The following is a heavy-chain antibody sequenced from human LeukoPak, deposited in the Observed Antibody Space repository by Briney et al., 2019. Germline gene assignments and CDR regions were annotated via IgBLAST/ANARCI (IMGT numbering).Heavy chain of an antibody. D-gene: IGHD4-11*01. Sequence: GSLRLSCAASGFTVSSNYMSWVRQAPGKGLEWIGSIYYSGSTYYNPSLKSRVTISVDTSKNQFSLKLSSVTAADTAVYFCARHGGTRITLIEVYYFDSWGQGTLVTVSS. CDR1: GFTVSSNY. CDR3: ARHGGTRITLIEVYYFDS. CDR2: IYYSGST. V-gene: IGHV4-39*01. J-gene: IGHJ4*02.